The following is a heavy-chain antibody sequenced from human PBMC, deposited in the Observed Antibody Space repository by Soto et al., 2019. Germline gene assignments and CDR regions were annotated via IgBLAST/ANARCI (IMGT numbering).Heavy chain of an antibody. J-gene: IGHJ6*02. CDR1: GDSITSSDW. CDR2: IHHSGPT. CDR3: ARAGYDFWSGYYTYYYYYGMDV. V-gene: IGHV4-4*02. Sequence: PSETLSLTCKVSGDSITSSDWWSWVRQTPGKGLEWIAEIHHSGPTNFNPSLKSRVNITIDNSKNQFSLRLSSVTAADTAVYYCARAGYDFWSGYYTYYYYYGMDVWGQGTTVTVSS. D-gene: IGHD3-3*01.